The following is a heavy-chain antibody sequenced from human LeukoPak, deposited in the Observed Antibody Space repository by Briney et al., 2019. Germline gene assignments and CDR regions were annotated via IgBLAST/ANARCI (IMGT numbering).Heavy chain of an antibody. V-gene: IGHV3-23*01. J-gene: IGHJ4*02. CDR2: ITGSGGSI. CDR3: ANMASVYGDYGNY. D-gene: IGHD4-17*01. CDR1: GFTFSSYA. Sequence: PGGSLRLSCAASGFTFSSYAMTWVRQAPGKGLEWVSGITGSGGSIYYADSVKGRFTISRDNSKNTLYLQMNSLRAEDTAVYYCANMASVYGDYGNYWGQGTLVTVSS.